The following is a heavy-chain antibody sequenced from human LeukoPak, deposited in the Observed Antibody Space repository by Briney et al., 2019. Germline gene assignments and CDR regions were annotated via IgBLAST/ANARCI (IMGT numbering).Heavy chain of an antibody. CDR3: ARAYGSTSYYNYYLQY. CDR2: INPSADTT. Sequence: GASVKVSCKASGYTFTSYYLHWVRQAPGQGLEWMGVINPSADTTSYTEKFQGRVTMTRDMSTSTFYMELRSLTSEDTAMYYCARAYGSTSYYNYYLQYWGQRTLVTVSS. D-gene: IGHD3-10*01. CDR1: GYTFTSYY. V-gene: IGHV1-46*01. J-gene: IGHJ4*02.